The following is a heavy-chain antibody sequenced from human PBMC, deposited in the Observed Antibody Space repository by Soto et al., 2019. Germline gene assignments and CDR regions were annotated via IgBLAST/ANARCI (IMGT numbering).Heavy chain of an antibody. Sequence: SWRIACKGSSCSFTSYDINWVRQATGQGLEWMGWMNPNSGNTGYAQKFQGRVTMTRNTSISTAYMELSSLRSEDAAVYYCARRPRVVPWRQGTLVTVSS. CDR2: MNPNSGNT. V-gene: IGHV1-8*01. CDR3: ARRPRVVP. J-gene: IGHJ5*02. CDR1: SCSFTSYD. D-gene: IGHD2-15*01.